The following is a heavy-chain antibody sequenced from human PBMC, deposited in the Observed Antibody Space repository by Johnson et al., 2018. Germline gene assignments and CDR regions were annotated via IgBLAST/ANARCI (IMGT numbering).Heavy chain of an antibody. J-gene: IGHJ6*02. CDR3: ARVKYGGFYRANYYGREV. CDR2: ISWNSGSI. CDR1: GFTFPDYA. V-gene: IGHV3-9*01. Sequence: VQLVESGGGLVQPGRSLRLSCAASGFTFPDYAMHWVRQAPGKGLEWVSGISWNSGSIAYADSVKGRFTISRDNAENSLYLQMNSLRAEGTALYYCARVKYGGFYRANYYGREVWGQGTTVTVSS. D-gene: IGHD5-12*01.